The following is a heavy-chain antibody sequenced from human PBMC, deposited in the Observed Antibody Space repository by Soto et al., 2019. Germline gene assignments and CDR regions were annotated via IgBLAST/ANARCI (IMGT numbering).Heavy chain of an antibody. J-gene: IGHJ4*02. CDR3: ARAGAGHFDS. CDR1: GYTFTTYN. D-gene: IGHD3-10*01. CDR2: INPSVGST. Sequence: QVQLVQSGAEVRKPGASVKVSCKASGYTFTTYNMHWVRQAPGQGLEWMGVINPSVGSTSYAQKLQGRVTMTRDTSTSTVYMELSSLRSEDTAVYYCARAGAGHFDSWGQGTLVTVSS. V-gene: IGHV1-46*04.